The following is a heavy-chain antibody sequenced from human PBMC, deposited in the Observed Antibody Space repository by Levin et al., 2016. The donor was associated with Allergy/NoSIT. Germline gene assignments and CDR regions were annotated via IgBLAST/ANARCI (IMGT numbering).Heavy chain of an antibody. CDR2: IIPILGIA. CDR3: ARAPRGWLWRYFDY. V-gene: IGHV1-69*04. J-gene: IGHJ4*02. D-gene: IGHD3-22*01. Sequence: WVRQAPGQGLEWMGRIIPILGIANYAQKFQGRVTITADKSTSTAYMELSSLRSEDTAVYYCARAPRGWLWRYFDYWGQGTLVTVSS.